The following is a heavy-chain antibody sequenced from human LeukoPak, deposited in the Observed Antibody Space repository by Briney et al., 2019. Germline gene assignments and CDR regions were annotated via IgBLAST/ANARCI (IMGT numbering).Heavy chain of an antibody. CDR2: IYYSGST. V-gene: IGHV4-30-4*01. J-gene: IGHJ4*02. Sequence: SETLSLTCTVSGGSISSGDYYWSWIRQPPGKGLEWIGYIYYSGSTYYNPSLKSRVTISVDTSKNQFSLKLSSVTAADTAAYYCASVPLGYCSGGSCYGFDYWGQGALVTVSS. CDR1: GGSISSGDYY. CDR3: ASVPLGYCSGGSCYGFDY. D-gene: IGHD2-15*01.